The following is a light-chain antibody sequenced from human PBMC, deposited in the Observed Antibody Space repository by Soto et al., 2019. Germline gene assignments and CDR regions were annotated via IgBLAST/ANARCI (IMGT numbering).Light chain of an antibody. Sequence: QSVLTQPASVSGSPGQSITISCTGTSSDIGGYNYVSWYQQHPGKAPKLMIFDVSNRPSGVSNRFSGSKSGNTASLTIFGLQAEDEADYYCSSYTTSSTSVFGGGTKVTVL. CDR2: DVS. J-gene: IGLJ2*01. CDR3: SSYTTSSTSV. CDR1: SSDIGGYNY. V-gene: IGLV2-14*01.